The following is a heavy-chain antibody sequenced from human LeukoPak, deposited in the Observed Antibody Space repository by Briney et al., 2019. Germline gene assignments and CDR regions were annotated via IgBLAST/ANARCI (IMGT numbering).Heavy chain of an antibody. CDR2: IYYSGST. CDR3: ASGGYSYDKGRDDAFDI. J-gene: IGHJ3*02. CDR1: GGSISSGGYY. D-gene: IGHD5-18*01. Sequence: SQTLSLTFTVSGGSISSGGYYWSWIRQPPGKGLEWIGYIYYSGSTNYNPSLKSRVTISVDTSKNQFSLKLSSVTAADTAVYYCASGGYSYDKGRDDAFDIWGQGTMVTVSS. V-gene: IGHV4-61*08.